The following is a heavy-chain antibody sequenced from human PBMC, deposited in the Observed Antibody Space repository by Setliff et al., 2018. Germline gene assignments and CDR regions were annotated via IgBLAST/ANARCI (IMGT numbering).Heavy chain of an antibody. J-gene: IGHJ4*02. D-gene: IGHD3-22*01. CDR2: INNYSFKT. V-gene: IGHV1-18*01. CDR1: GHTFTNYG. Sequence: ASVKVSCKTSGHTFTNYGITWVRQAPGQGLEWMGWINNYSFKTNYPQKFLGRVAVTTDTSTGTAYMELGSLTSDDTAIYYCARINFYVSSGYYYAPDYWGPGTLVTSP. CDR3: ARINFYVSSGYYYAPDY.